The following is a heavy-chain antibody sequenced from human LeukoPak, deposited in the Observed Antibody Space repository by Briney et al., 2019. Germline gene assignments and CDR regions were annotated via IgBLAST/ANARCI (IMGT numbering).Heavy chain of an antibody. CDR1: GDSLSAYF. J-gene: IGHJ5*02. Sequence: SETLSLTCTVSGDSLSAYFWTWIRQPPGQGLEWIGYIHSSGSTDYNSSLQSRVSMSIDTSQNQVSLRLSSVTAADTAVYFCARGHFELRAWGQGILVTVSS. CDR2: IHSSGST. CDR3: ARGHFELRA. D-gene: IGHD1-7*01. V-gene: IGHV4-59*01.